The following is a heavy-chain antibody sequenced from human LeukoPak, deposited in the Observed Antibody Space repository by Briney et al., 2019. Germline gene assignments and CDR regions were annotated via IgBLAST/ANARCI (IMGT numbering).Heavy chain of an antibody. D-gene: IGHD6-13*01. CDR2: ISYDGSYK. Sequence: GGSLRLSCAASGFTFSSYAMHWVRQALGKGLEWVAVISYDGSYKYYADSVKGRFTISRDNSKNTLYLQMNSLRAEDTAVYYCARGSYSSTWILDYWGQGTLVIVSS. CDR1: GFTFSSYA. V-gene: IGHV3-30-3*01. J-gene: IGHJ4*02. CDR3: ARGSYSSTWILDY.